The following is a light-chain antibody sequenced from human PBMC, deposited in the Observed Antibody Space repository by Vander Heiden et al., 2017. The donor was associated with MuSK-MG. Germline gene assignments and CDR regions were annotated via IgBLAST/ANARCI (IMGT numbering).Light chain of an antibody. CDR3: QQSDSTPLT. J-gene: IGKJ4*01. Sequence: DIQMTQSPSSLSASVGDRVTITCRASQSISSYLNWYQQKPGKAPKLLIYAASSLQSGVPSRFSASGSGTDFTLTISSLQPEDFATYYCQQSDSTPLTFHGGTKVEIK. CDR2: AAS. CDR1: QSISSY. V-gene: IGKV1-39*01.